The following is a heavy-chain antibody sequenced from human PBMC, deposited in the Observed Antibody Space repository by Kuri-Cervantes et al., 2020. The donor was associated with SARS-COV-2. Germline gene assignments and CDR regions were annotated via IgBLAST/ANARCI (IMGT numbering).Heavy chain of an antibody. Sequence: ASMKVSCKASGYTFTGYYMHWVRQAPGQGLEWMGWINPNSGGTNYAQKFQGRVTMTRDTSISTAYMELSRLRSDDTAVYYCARTSMKPRGYFDYWGQGTLVTVSS. CDR2: INPNSGGT. CDR1: GYTFTGYY. J-gene: IGHJ4*02. CDR3: ARTSMKPRGYFDY. D-gene: IGHD2-2*01. V-gene: IGHV1-2*02.